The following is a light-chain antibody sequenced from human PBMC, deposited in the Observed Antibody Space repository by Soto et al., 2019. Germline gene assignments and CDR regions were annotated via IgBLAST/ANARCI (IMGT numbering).Light chain of an antibody. CDR3: QKSDHLPL. CDR2: DAS. V-gene: IGKV1-33*01. Sequence: DIQMTQSPPSLSASVGDRVTITCQASQDIGNSLNGFQHKPGKAPNLVIYDASNLEIGVPSRFSGSGSGTYFTFTISSLRPEDIETYYCQKSDHLPLFGPGTKVESK. J-gene: IGKJ3*01. CDR1: QDIGNS.